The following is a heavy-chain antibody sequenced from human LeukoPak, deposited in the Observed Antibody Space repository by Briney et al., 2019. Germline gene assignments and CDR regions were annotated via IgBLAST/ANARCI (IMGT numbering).Heavy chain of an antibody. V-gene: IGHV3-48*01. D-gene: IGHD1-26*01. J-gene: IGHJ4*02. CDR1: GFTFRTSG. Sequence: GGSLRLSCAASGFTFRTSGMNWVRQAPGKGLEWVSYISSRGTTISYAQSVKGRFTITRDNAQNSLTLHMNTLRADDTAVYCAKDGGTHFDHWGQGTLVTVSS. CDR3: AKDGGTHFDH. CDR2: ISSRGTTI.